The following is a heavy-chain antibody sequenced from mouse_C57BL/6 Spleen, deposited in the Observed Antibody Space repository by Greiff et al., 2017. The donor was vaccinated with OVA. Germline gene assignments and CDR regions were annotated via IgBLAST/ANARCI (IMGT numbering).Heavy chain of an antibody. CDR3: AGNAAGYYDYGWFAY. CDR2: IWSGGST. J-gene: IGHJ3*01. Sequence: VMLVESGPGLVQPSQSLSISCTASGFSLTSYGVHWVRQSPGKGLEWLGVIWSGGSTDYNAAFISSLSISKDNAKSQVFFKMNSLQADDTARYYCAGNAAGYYDYGWFAYWGQGTLVTVSA. V-gene: IGHV2-2*01. CDR1: GFSLTSYG. D-gene: IGHD2-4*01.